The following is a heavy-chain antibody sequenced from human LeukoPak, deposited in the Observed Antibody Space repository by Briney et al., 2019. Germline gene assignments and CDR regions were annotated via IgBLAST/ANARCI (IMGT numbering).Heavy chain of an antibody. CDR1: GFTFSDAW. CDR2: INTDGSTT. Sequence: GGSLSLSCAASGFTFSDAWMSWVRQAPGKGLVWVSRINTDGSTTTYADSVKGRFTISRDNAKNTLYLQMNSLRAEDTAVYYCARSSGGSGYSPTHCWGQGTLVTVSS. D-gene: IGHD3-22*01. J-gene: IGHJ4*02. CDR3: ARSSGGSGYSPTHC. V-gene: IGHV3-74*01.